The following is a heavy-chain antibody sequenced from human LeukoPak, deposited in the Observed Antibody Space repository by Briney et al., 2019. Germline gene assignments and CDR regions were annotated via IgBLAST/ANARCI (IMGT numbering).Heavy chain of an antibody. J-gene: IGHJ4*02. Sequence: SETLSLTCAVSGCSVSSGGFSRSWIQQPPGKGLEWIGCIYHSGSTYYNPSLKSRVTISVDRSKNQFSLKLSSVTAADTAVYYCARGYDFWSGYEPWGQGTLVTVSS. CDR1: GCSVSSGGFS. CDR2: IYHSGST. D-gene: IGHD3-3*01. CDR3: ARGYDFWSGYEP. V-gene: IGHV4-30-2*01.